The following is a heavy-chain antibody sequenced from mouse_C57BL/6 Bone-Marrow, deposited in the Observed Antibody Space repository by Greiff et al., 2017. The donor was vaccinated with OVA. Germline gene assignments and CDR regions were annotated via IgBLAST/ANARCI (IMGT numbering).Heavy chain of an antibody. CDR2: IHPNSGST. J-gene: IGHJ4*01. V-gene: IGHV1-64*01. CDR3: ARERMITTAYYYAMDY. Sequence: QVQLMQPGAELVKPGASVKLSCKASGYTFTSYWMHWVQQRPGQGLEWIGMIHPNSGSTNYNEKFKSKVTLTVDKSSNTDYMQLSRLTSEDSAVYYCARERMITTAYYYAMDYWGQGTSVTVSS. D-gene: IGHD2-4*01. CDR1: GYTFTSYW.